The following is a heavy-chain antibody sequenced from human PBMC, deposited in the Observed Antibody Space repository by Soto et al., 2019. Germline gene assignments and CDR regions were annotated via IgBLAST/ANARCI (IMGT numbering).Heavy chain of an antibody. CDR1: GFTFSSYG. D-gene: IGHD6-13*01. CDR3: AKEGRYSSSRGYFDY. Sequence: EVQLLESEGGLVQPGGSLRLSCAASGFTFSSYGMSWVRQAPGKGLEWVSGISGSGGSTYYADSVKGRFTISRDNPKNTLYLQMNSLRAEDTAVYYCAKEGRYSSSRGYFDYWGQGTLVTVSS. CDR2: ISGSGGST. V-gene: IGHV3-23*01. J-gene: IGHJ4*02.